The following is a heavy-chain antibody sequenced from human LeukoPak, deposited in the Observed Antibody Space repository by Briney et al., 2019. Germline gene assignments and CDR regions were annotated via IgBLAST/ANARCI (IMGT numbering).Heavy chain of an antibody. CDR1: GFTFSSYA. CDR3: VRDRDSTGYYDY. V-gene: IGHV3-30*04. Sequence: GGSLRLSCAASGFTFSSYAMHWVRQAPGKGLEWVAVISYDGSNKYYADSVKGRFTISRDNSKNTLYLQTNSLRAEDTALYYCVRDRDSTGYYDYWGQGTLVTVSS. D-gene: IGHD3-22*01. J-gene: IGHJ4*02. CDR2: ISYDGSNK.